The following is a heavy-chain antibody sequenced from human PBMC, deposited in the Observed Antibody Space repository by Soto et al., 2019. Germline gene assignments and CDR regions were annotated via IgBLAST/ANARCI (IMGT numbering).Heavy chain of an antibody. CDR2: ISTHGYTT. CDR3: TTDAPGNNYGYRTEI. Sequence: DVQLLESGGGLVPPGGSLRLSCAASGFTFRNYAMSWVRQAPGKGLEWVLGISTHGYTTLDADSVKGRFTISSSNSKNTVYLELNSLIADDTAVYYCTTDAPGNNYGYRTEIWGQGTLVTVSS. V-gene: IGHV3-23*01. D-gene: IGHD5-18*01. CDR1: GFTFRNYA. J-gene: IGHJ4*02.